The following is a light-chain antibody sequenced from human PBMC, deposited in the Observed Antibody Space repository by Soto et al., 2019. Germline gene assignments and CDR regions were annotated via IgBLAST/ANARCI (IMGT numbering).Light chain of an antibody. V-gene: IGKV1-5*03. CDR2: KAS. J-gene: IGKJ1*01. CDR1: QTIGSW. Sequence: SAATLSASERDKVTIPCRASQTIGSWLAWYQQKPREAPKLLIYKASILESGVPSRFSGSGSGTEFTLTIRSLQPEDCTTYFCKESTYHPSRFG. CDR3: KESTYHPSR.